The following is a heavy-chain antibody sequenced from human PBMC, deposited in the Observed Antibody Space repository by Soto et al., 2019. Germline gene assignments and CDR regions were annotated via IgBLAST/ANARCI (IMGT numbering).Heavy chain of an antibody. J-gene: IGHJ5*02. CDR1: GGSFSGYY. CDR3: ASITIFGVVTTIDP. Sequence: QVQLQQWGAGLLKPSETLSLTCAVYGGSFSGYYWSWIRQPPGKGLEGIGEINHSGSTNYNPSLKSRVTISVDTSKNQFTPKLSSVTAADTAVYYCASITIFGVVTTIDPWGQGTLVTVSS. D-gene: IGHD3-3*01. CDR2: INHSGST. V-gene: IGHV4-34*01.